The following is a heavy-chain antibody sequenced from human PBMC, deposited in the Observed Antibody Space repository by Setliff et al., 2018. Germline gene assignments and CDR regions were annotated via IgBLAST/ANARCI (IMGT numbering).Heavy chain of an antibody. V-gene: IGHV1-8*02. Sequence: ASVKVSCKASGYTSTSYDINWVRQATGQGLEWMGWMNPNSGNTGYAQKFQGRVTMTRNTSISTAYMDLSSLRFEDTAVYYCARAQSWSGGPYYFDNWGQGTRVTVSS. CDR2: MNPNSGNT. CDR1: GYTSTSYD. D-gene: IGHD3-3*01. J-gene: IGHJ4*02. CDR3: ARAQSWSGGPYYFDN.